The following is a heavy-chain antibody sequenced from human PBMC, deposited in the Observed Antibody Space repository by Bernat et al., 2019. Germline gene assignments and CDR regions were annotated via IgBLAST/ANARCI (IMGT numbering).Heavy chain of an antibody. Sequence: QVQLVESGGGVVQPGRSLRLSCAASGFTFSSYGMHWVRQAPGKGLEWVAVIWYDGSNKYYADSVKGRFTISRDNSKNTLYLQMNSLRAEDTAVYYCARTHYYDSSGYYPQSYYYYGMDVWGQGTTVTVSS. CDR2: IWYDGSNK. D-gene: IGHD3-22*01. CDR3: ARTHYYDSSGYYPQSYYYYGMDV. J-gene: IGHJ6*02. V-gene: IGHV3-33*01. CDR1: GFTFSSYG.